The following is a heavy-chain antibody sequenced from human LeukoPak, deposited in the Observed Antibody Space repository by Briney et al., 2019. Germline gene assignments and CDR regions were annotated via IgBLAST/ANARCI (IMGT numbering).Heavy chain of an antibody. V-gene: IGHV4-4*07. CDR3: ARGGDSSGFY. J-gene: IGHJ4*02. CDR2: IYTSGST. D-gene: IGHD6-19*01. Sequence: PSETLSLTCTVSGGTIISYYWSWLRQPAGKGLEWIGRIYTSGSTNYNPSLKSRVTISVDKSKNQFSLKLSSVTAADTAVYYCARGGDSSGFYWGQGTLVTVSS. CDR1: GGTIISYY.